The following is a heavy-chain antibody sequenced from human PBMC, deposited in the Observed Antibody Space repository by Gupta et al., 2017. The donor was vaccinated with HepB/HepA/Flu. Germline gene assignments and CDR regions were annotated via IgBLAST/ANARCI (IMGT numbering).Heavy chain of an antibody. CDR3: ARIWEGIRVRGISPP. CDR2: VIPTPGIS. J-gene: IGHJ5*02. Sequence: QVRLVQSGAEVKKPGSSVKVSCKASGGTFSSYAFSWVRQALGQGLEWMGRVIPTPGISKYEQKCQGRLSITADKATSTAYMELSSLTSEDTAVYYCARIWEGIRVRGISPPGGQGTLVIVSS. D-gene: IGHD3-10*01. V-gene: IGHV1-69*04. CDR1: GGTFSSYA.